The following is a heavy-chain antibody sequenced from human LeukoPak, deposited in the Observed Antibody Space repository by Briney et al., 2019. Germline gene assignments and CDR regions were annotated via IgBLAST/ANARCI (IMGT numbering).Heavy chain of an antibody. J-gene: IGHJ4*02. CDR1: GFTFSTSW. Sequence: GGSLRLSCAASGFTFSTSWMSWVRQVPGKGLEWVANTKKDGSETYYVDSVKGRFTISRDNAKNSLYLQMNSLRAEDTAMYYCARGRYSGTTYYFDYWGQGTLVTVSS. D-gene: IGHD5-12*01. V-gene: IGHV3-7*03. CDR2: TKKDGSET. CDR3: ARGRYSGTTYYFDY.